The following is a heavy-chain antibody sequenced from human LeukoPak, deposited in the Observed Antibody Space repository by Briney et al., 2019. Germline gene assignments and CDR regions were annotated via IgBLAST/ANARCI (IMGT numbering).Heavy chain of an antibody. J-gene: IGHJ4*02. CDR2: IKQDASDK. CDR1: RFTFSSHW. D-gene: IGHD3-22*01. V-gene: IGHV3-7*01. CDR3: ARHSNKYDYDSSGHYRSFDY. Sequence: TGGSLRLSCAASRFTFSSHWMSWVRQAPGKGLEWVANIKQDASDKYYVDSVKGRFTISRDNAKNSLYLRMNSLRAEDTAVYFCARHSNKYDYDSSGHYRSFDYWGQGTLVTVSS.